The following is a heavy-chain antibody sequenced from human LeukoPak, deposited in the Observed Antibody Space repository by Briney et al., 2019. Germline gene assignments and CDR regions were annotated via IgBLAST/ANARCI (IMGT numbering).Heavy chain of an antibody. CDR3: ARGGRGPFDY. CDR2: IYYSGST. Sequence: PSETLSLTCTVSGASISSYYWSWIRQPPGKGLEWIAYIYYSGSTDYNPSLKSRVTISADTSKNQFSLRLTSVTAADTARYYCARGGRGPFDYWGQGTLVTVSS. CDR1: GASISSYY. D-gene: IGHD3-16*01. J-gene: IGHJ4*02. V-gene: IGHV4-59*12.